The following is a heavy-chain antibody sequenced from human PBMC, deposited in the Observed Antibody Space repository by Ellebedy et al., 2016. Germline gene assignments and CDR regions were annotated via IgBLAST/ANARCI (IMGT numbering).Heavy chain of an antibody. CDR2: IYSGGST. Sequence: GGSLRLSXAASGFTVINNYMSWVRQAPGKGLEGVSVIYSGGSTQYADSVKDRFTISRDNSKNTLYLQMNSLGAEDTAIYYCAKSLPSSASTGSDSWGQGTLVTVSS. CDR1: GFTVINNY. J-gene: IGHJ4*02. D-gene: IGHD3-10*01. CDR3: AKSLPSSASTGSDS. V-gene: IGHV3-66*01.